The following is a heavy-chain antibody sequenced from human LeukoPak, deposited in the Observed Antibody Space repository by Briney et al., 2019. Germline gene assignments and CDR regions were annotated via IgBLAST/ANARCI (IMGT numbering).Heavy chain of an antibody. Sequence: HPGGSLRLSCAASGFPFNAYWMTWVRQAPGKGLEWVANIKQDGNEKYYVDSVKGRFTISRDNAQNSLYLQMNSLRADDTAVYYCARKLGYCTGASCYVDYWGQGTLVTVSS. V-gene: IGHV3-7*03. CDR1: GFPFNAYW. CDR3: ARKLGYCTGASCYVDY. D-gene: IGHD2-2*01. CDR2: IKQDGNEK. J-gene: IGHJ4*02.